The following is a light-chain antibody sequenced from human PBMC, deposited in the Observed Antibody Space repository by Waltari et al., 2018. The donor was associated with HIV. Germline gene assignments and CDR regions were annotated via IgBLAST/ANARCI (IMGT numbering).Light chain of an antibody. CDR3: QQYYSTPLT. CDR2: WAS. V-gene: IGKV4-1*01. J-gene: IGKJ1*01. Sequence: DIVMTQSPDSLVVSLGERATINRKSSQSVLYSSNNKNYLAWYQQKPGQPPKLLIYWASTRESGVPDRFSGSGSGTDFTLTISSLQAEDVAVYYCQQYYSTPLTFGQGTKVEIK. CDR1: QSVLYSSNNKNY.